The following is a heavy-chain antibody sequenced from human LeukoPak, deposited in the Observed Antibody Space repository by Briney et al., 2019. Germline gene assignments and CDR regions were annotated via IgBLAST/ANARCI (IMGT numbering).Heavy chain of an antibody. Sequence: GGSLRLSCAASGFTFRDYTMNWVRQTPGKGLEWVSAINKGGSYMTYADSVKGRFTVSRDNAKNSLFLQMNNLRVEDTAVYFCAREVLIVVEPAANTIDYWGQGARVTVSS. D-gene: IGHD2-2*01. V-gene: IGHV3-21*01. J-gene: IGHJ4*02. CDR1: GFTFRDYT. CDR3: AREVLIVVEPAANTIDY. CDR2: INKGGSYM.